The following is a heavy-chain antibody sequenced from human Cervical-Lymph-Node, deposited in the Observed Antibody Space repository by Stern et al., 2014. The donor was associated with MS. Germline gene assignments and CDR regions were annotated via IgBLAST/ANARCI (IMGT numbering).Heavy chain of an antibody. CDR1: GFTFSNFA. V-gene: IGHV3-30-3*01. CDR2: ISTDGSAT. J-gene: IGHJ4*02. Sequence: VQLVESGGCVVQPGRSLRLSCAASGFTFSNFAMNWLRQSPDKGLDWLAAISTDGSATNYADSVKGRFTISRYNSKNTLYLEMNSLTTEDTAVFYCARDLGYWGQGTLVTVSS. CDR3: ARDLGY.